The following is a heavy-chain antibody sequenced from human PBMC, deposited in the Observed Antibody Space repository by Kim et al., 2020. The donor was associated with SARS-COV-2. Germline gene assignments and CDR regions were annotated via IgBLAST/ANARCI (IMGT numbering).Heavy chain of an antibody. J-gene: IGHJ4*02. Sequence: DSVKGRFTISRDNAKNSLYLQMNSLRAEDTAVYYCARGGHKQWLVQGVLYWGQGTLVTVSS. D-gene: IGHD6-19*01. CDR3: ARGGHKQWLVQGVLY. V-gene: IGHV3-11*04.